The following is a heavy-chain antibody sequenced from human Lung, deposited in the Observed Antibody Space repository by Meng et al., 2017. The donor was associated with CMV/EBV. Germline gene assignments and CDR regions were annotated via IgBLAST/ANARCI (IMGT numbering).Heavy chain of an antibody. CDR2: IYYSGST. CDR3: ARDLGYCSSTSCYYYYGMDV. J-gene: IGHJ6*02. CDR1: GGSISSYY. V-gene: IGHV4-59*01. Sequence: SEILSLTCTVSGGSISSYYWSWIRQPPGKGLEWIGYIYYSGSTNYNPSLKSRVTISVDTSKNQFSLKLSSVTAADTAVYYCARDLGYCSSTSCYYYYGMDVWGQGTTVTVSS. D-gene: IGHD2-2*01.